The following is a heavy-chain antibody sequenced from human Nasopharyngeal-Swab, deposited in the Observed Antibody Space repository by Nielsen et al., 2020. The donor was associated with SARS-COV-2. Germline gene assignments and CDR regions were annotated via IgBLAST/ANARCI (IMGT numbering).Heavy chain of an antibody. CDR3: ARTDSGSYAAYFDY. CDR2: ISYDGGIK. V-gene: IGHV3-30-3*01. J-gene: IGHJ4*02. CDR1: GFTGSSYA. D-gene: IGHD1-26*01. Sequence: GESLRLSCVASGFTGSSYAMHWVRQAPGKGLEWVAVISYDGGIKNYADSVRGRFTISRDNSKNTLYLQMDSLRPEDTAVYYCARTDSGSYAAYFDYWGQGTQVTVSS.